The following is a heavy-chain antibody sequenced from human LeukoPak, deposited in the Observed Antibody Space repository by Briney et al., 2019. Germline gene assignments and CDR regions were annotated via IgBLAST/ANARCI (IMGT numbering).Heavy chain of an antibody. CDR2: ISSSSSTI. V-gene: IGHV3-48*01. J-gene: IGHJ4*02. Sequence: GGSLRLSCAASGFTFSTYSMNWVRQAPGKGLEWVSYISSSSSTIYYADSVKGRFAISRDNAKNSLDLQMNSLRAEDTAVYYCARGWIGPLVRLQLFDYWGQGTLVTVSS. CDR3: ARGWIGPLVRLQLFDY. D-gene: IGHD1-1*01. CDR1: GFTFSTYS.